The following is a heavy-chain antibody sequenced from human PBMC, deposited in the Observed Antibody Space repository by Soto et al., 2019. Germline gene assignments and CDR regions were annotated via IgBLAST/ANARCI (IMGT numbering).Heavy chain of an antibody. Sequence: GASVKVSCKASGYNFTSYGISWVRQAPGHGLEWMGWISAYNGNTNYAQKLQGRVTMTTDTSTSTAYMELRSLRSDDTAVYYCARGHYYDSSGDYMDVWGQGTTVTVSS. J-gene: IGHJ6*02. D-gene: IGHD3-22*01. CDR2: ISAYNGNT. V-gene: IGHV1-18*01. CDR1: GYNFTSYG. CDR3: ARGHYYDSSGDYMDV.